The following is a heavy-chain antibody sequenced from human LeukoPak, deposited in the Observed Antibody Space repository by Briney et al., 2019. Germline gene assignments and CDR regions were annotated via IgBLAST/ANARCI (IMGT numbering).Heavy chain of an antibody. CDR1: GGSIINSDYY. D-gene: IGHD3-3*01. CDR2: IYYTGST. CDR3: ARGGAERGLYDFWSGYYPAFDY. Sequence: SETLSLTCTVSGGSIINSDYYWGWIRQPPGKGLEWLGSIYYTGSTYYDPSLKSRVTISVDTSKNQFSLKLSSVTAADTAVYYCARGGAERGLYDFWSGYYPAFDYWGQGTLVTVSS. J-gene: IGHJ4*02. V-gene: IGHV4-39*07.